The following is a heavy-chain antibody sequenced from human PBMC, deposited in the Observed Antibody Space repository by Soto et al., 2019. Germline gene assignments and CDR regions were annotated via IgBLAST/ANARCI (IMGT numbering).Heavy chain of an antibody. D-gene: IGHD3-22*01. V-gene: IGHV4-59*02. CDR1: GDSVTTYY. CDR3: ARASSYYYDSSGYYDY. J-gene: IGHJ4*02. CDR2: VYYTGIT. Sequence: SETLSLTCTVSGDSVTTYYWSWIRQPPGKGLEYIGYVYYTGITNLKPSLASRVTVSVDTSKNQISLTMNSVTAADTAVYYCARASSYYYDSSGYYDYWGQGTLVTVSS.